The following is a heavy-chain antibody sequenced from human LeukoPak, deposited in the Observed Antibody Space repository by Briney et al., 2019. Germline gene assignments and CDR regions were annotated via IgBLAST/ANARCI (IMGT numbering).Heavy chain of an antibody. CDR3: GRTYFDFWSSYYPVDD. J-gene: IGHJ4*02. V-gene: IGHV3-30*02. CDR2: IRYDGRTD. Sequence: GGSLRLSCAASGFTFSSYGMHWVRQAPGQGLEWEAFIRYDGRTDYYADSVKGRFTISRDNSKFMVYLQMNSLRAEDTAMYYCGRTYFDFWSSYYPVDDWGQGTLVAISS. D-gene: IGHD3-3*01. CDR1: GFTFSSYG.